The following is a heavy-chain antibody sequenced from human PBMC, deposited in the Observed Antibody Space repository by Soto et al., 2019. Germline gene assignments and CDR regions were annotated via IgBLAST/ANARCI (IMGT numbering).Heavy chain of an antibody. Sequence: EVQLVESGGGLVQPGRSLRLSCAASGFTFDDYAMHWVRQAPGKGLEWVSGISWNSGSIGYADSVKGRFTISRDNAKNSLYLRMNSLRAQVTALYYFAKGGQLFVEWGGYWGQGTLVTVSS. CDR3: AKGGQLFVEWGGY. V-gene: IGHV3-9*01. J-gene: IGHJ4*02. CDR2: ISWNSGSI. CDR1: GFTFDDYA. D-gene: IGHD6-13*01.